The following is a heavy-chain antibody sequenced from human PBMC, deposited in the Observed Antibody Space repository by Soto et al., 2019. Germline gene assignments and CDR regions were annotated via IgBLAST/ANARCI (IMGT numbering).Heavy chain of an antibody. CDR1: GGSFSGYY. Sequence: SETLSLTCAVYGGSFSGYYWSWIRQPPGKGLEWIGEINHSGSTNYNPSLKSRVTISVDTSKNRFSLKLSSVTTADTAVYYCARVSGSWHCSGGSCYSAGYFDYWGQGTLVTVSS. CDR2: INHSGST. V-gene: IGHV4-34*01. D-gene: IGHD2-15*01. CDR3: ARVSGSWHCSGGSCYSAGYFDY. J-gene: IGHJ4*02.